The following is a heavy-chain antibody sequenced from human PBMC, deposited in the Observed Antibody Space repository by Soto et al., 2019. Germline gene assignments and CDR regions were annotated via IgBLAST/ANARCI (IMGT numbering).Heavy chain of an antibody. CDR3: TRVLQGHYGRFDY. CDR2: INHDASSS. D-gene: IGHD3-10*01. CDR1: GFTFSNYW. J-gene: IGHJ4*02. Sequence: EVQMVESGGGLVQPGGSMRLSCAASGFTFSNYWMHWVRQAPGKGLVWVSRINHDASSSNVADSVKDRFTISRDNAKNTRYLQMNSLRPEDTAVYDCTRVLQGHYGRFDYWGQGTLVTVSS. V-gene: IGHV3-74*01.